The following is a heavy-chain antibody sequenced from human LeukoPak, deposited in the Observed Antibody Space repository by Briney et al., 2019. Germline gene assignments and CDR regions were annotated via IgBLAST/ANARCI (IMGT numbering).Heavy chain of an antibody. CDR3: ARGPTNGQAFDY. CDR2: IREDGSEK. D-gene: IGHD2-8*01. CDR1: GFTFSSYG. J-gene: IGHJ4*02. Sequence: GGSLRLSCAASGFTFSSYGMHWVRQAPGKGLEWVASIREDGSEKTSVDSVKGRLTISRDNAKNSLYLQMDSLRAEDTAVYYCARGPTNGQAFDYWGQGTLVSVSS. V-gene: IGHV3-7*01.